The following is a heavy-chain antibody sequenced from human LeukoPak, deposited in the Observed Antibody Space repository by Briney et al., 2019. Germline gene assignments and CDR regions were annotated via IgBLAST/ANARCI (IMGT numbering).Heavy chain of an antibody. Sequence: SETLSLTCAVYGGSFSGYYWSWIRQPPGKGLEWIGEINHSGSTNYNPSLKSRVTISVDTSKNQFSLKLSSVTAADTAVYYCASLAVAGTFDYWGQGTLVTVSS. D-gene: IGHD6-19*01. CDR1: GGSFSGYY. V-gene: IGHV4-34*01. J-gene: IGHJ4*02. CDR3: ASLAVAGTFDY. CDR2: INHSGST.